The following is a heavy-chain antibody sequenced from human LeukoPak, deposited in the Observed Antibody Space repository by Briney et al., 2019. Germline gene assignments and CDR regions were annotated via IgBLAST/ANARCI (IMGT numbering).Heavy chain of an antibody. CDR2: ISSSGSTI. V-gene: IGHV3-48*03. CDR3: ARELDWVFDY. J-gene: IGHJ4*02. D-gene: IGHD3-9*01. CDR1: GFTFSSYE. Sequence: GSLRLSCAASGFTFSSYEMNWVRQAPGKGLEWVSYISSSGSTIYYADSVKGRFTISRDNAKNSLYLQMNSLRAEDTAVYYCARELDWVFDYWGQGTLVTVSS.